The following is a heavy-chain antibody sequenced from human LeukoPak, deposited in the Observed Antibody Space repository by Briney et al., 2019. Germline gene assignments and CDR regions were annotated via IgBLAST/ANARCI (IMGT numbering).Heavy chain of an antibody. CDR3: ARKADGSSGYYGD. D-gene: IGHD3-22*01. CDR2: IYSGGST. CDR1: GFIFSPYA. Sequence: GGSLRLSCAASGFIFSPYAMSWVRQAPGKGLEWVSVIYSGGSTYYADSVKGRFTISRDNSKNTLYLQMNSLRAEDTAVYYCARKADGSSGYYGDWGQGTLVTVSS. V-gene: IGHV3-53*01. J-gene: IGHJ4*02.